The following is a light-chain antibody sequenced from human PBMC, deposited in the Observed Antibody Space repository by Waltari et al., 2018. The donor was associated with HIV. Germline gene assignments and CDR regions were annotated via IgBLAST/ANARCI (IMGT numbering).Light chain of an antibody. CDR3: CSYSDSGTIL. CDR1: SSDIGSFDY. Sequence: ALTQPASVSGAPGQSTTISCLGASSDIGSFDYFSWYQQHPDKAHKLILYDVTYRPSGVSGRFSGSSSGSMASLTISGLQPEDEADYFCCSYSDSGTILFGGGTRVTVL. V-gene: IGLV2-14*03. CDR2: DVT. J-gene: IGLJ2*01.